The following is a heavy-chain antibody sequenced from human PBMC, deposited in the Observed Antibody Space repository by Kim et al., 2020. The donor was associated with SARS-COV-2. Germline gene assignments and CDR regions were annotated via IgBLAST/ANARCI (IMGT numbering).Heavy chain of an antibody. CDR3: ARVPTGRDAFDI. CDR1: GGSISSYY. CDR2: IYYSGST. J-gene: IGHJ3*02. Sequence: SETLSLTCTVSGGSISSYYWRWIRQPPGKGLEWIGYIYYSGSTNYNPSLTSRVTISVDTSKNQFSLKLSSVTAADTAVYYCARVPTGRDAFDIWGQGTMVTVSS. V-gene: IGHV4-59*01. D-gene: IGHD1-1*01.